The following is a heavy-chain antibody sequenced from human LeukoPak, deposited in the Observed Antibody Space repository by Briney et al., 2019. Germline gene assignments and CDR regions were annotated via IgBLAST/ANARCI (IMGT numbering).Heavy chain of an antibody. V-gene: IGHV3-21*01. D-gene: IGHD2-2*01. CDR2: IGSSSSYI. Sequence: GGSLRLSCAASGFTFSSYAISWVRQAPGKGLEWVSSIGSSSSYIYYTDSLRGRFTISRDNAKNSLYLQMNSLRAEDTAVYYCARGTCSGTSCPLFDYWGQGTLVTVSS. J-gene: IGHJ4*02. CDR1: GFTFSSYA. CDR3: ARGTCSGTSCPLFDY.